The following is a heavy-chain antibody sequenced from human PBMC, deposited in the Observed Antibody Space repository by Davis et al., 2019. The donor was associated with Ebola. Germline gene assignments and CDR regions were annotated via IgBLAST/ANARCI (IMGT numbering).Heavy chain of an antibody. V-gene: IGHV3-30*03. D-gene: IGHD2-2*01. CDR3: ASCSSTSCYRRFDY. J-gene: IGHJ4*02. CDR2: VSLDGRTT. CDR1: GFTFSRHG. Sequence: GESLKISCAASGFTFSRHGMHWVRKAPGKGPEWLAVVSLDGRTTFYADSVKGRFTISRDNSRNTLYLQMNSLRAEDTAVYYCASCSSTSCYRRFDYWGQGTLVTVSS.